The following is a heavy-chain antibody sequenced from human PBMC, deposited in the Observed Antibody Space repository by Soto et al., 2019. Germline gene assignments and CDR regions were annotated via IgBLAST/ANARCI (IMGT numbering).Heavy chain of an antibody. CDR3: AREGYCSGGSCYRYGMDV. J-gene: IGHJ6*02. V-gene: IGHV1-8*01. CDR1: GYTFTSYD. Sequence: QVQLMQSGAEVKKPGASGKVSCKASGYTFTSYDINWVRQATGQGLEWMGGMNPNSGNTGYAQKFQGRVTMTRNTSISTAYMELSSLRSEDTAVYYCAREGYCSGGSCYRYGMDVWGQGTTVTVSS. CDR2: MNPNSGNT. D-gene: IGHD2-15*01.